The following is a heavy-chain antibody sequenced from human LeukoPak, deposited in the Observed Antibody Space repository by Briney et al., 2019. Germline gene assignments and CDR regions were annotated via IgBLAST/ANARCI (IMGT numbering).Heavy chain of an antibody. Sequence: PGGSLRLSCAASGFTFSSYGMHWVRQAPGKGLEWVAVISYDGSNKYCADSVKGRITISRDNSKNTLYLQMNSLRAEDTAVYYCAKDQLRGVLDYWGQGTLVTVSS. D-gene: IGHD3-10*01. J-gene: IGHJ4*02. CDR3: AKDQLRGVLDY. CDR1: GFTFSSYG. CDR2: ISYDGSNK. V-gene: IGHV3-30*18.